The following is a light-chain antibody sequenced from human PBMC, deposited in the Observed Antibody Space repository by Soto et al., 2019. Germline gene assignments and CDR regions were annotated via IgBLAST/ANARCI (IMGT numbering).Light chain of an antibody. Sequence: QSALTQPASVSGSPGQSITISCTGTSSDIGGYNYVSWYQQHPGKAPKLMIYDVSNRPSGVSNRFSGSKSGTSASLAITGLQAEDAADYYCQSYDSSLSGWVFGGGTKLTVL. CDR3: QSYDSSLSGWV. CDR2: DVS. CDR1: SSDIGGYNY. J-gene: IGLJ3*02. V-gene: IGLV2-14*01.